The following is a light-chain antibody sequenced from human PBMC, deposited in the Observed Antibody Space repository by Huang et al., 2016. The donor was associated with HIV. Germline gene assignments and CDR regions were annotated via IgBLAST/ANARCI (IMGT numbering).Light chain of an antibody. Sequence: DIVMTQSPDSLAVSPGDRATINCKSSQSVLYSLSKKNYLAGFQQKPGRPPKLLIYWATTRESGVPDRFSGSGSGTDFALTINNLQAEDVAVYFGLQYYSVPQTFGHGTKVEIK. CDR1: QSVLYSLSKKNY. CDR3: LQYYSVPQT. J-gene: IGKJ1*01. V-gene: IGKV4-1*01. CDR2: WAT.